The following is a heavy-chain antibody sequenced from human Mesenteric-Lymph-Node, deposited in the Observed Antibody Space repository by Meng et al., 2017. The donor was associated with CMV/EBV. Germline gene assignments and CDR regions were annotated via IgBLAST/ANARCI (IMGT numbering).Heavy chain of an antibody. V-gene: IGHV1-69*02. D-gene: IGHD1-14*01. CDR1: GGTFSSYT. J-gene: IGHJ4*02. CDR3: TILQPPAPYYFGY. CDR2: IIPILDIA. Sequence: SVKVSCKASGGTFSSYTISWVRQAPGQGLEWMGKIIPILDIANYAQRFQGRVTITADKSTSTAYMELSSLRSEDTAVYYCTILQPPAPYYFGYWGQGTLVTVSS.